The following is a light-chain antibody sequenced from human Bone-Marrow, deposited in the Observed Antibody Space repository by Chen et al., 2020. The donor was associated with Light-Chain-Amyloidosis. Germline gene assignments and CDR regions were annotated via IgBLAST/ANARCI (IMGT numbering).Light chain of an antibody. Sequence: QSPPTQPPSASGTPGQAVNIACSGSGSNIGGHSVNWYQHLPGTAPQLVIFNNHKRPSGVPDRFSGSRSGTSASLAISGLQADDEGDYYCAAWDDSLRTYLFGGGTKLTVL. CDR2: NNH. V-gene: IGLV1-44*01. CDR3: AAWDDSLRTYL. J-gene: IGLJ3*02. CDR1: GSNIGGHS.